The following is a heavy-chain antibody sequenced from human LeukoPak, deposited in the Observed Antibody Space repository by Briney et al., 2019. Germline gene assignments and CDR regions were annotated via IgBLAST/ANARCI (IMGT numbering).Heavy chain of an antibody. CDR3: AKVSQMDTVLGKFDN. V-gene: IGHV3-23*01. CDR1: GFTFSRYA. Sequence: GGSLRLSCAASGFTFSRYAMSWVRQAPGKGLEWVSVISGNGGRTYHADSVKGRFTISRDNSRNTLFLQMNSLRAEDTAVYYCAKVSQMDTVLGKFDNWGQGTLVTVSS. CDR2: ISGNGGRT. D-gene: IGHD5-18*01. J-gene: IGHJ5*02.